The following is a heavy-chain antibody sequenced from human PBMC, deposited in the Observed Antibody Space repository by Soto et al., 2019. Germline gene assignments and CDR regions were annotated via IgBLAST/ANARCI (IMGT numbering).Heavy chain of an antibody. CDR1: GGPISIYY. D-gene: IGHD6-6*01. J-gene: IGHJ5*02. V-gene: IGHV4-59*01. CDR3: ARDDSRSSVDNWFDP. Sequence: PAETLSLTCTGSGGPISIYYWSWIRQPPGKGLEWIGYIYYSGSTNYNPSLKSRVTISVDTSKNQFSLKLSSVTAADTAVYSCARDDSRSSVDNWFDPWGQGTRVTVSS. CDR2: IYYSGST.